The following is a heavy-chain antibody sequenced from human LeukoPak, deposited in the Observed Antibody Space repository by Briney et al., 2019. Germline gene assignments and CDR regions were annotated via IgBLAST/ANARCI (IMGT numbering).Heavy chain of an antibody. D-gene: IGHD5-12*01. Sequence: GGSLRLSCTASGFTFSSYWMHWFRQAPGKGLVWVANIKQDGSEKYYVDSVKGRFTISRDNAKNSLYLQMNSLRAEDTAVYYCARGRNSGYGLWGQGTLVTVSS. V-gene: IGHV3-7*01. CDR2: IKQDGSEK. J-gene: IGHJ4*02. CDR3: ARGRNSGYGL. CDR1: GFTFSSYW.